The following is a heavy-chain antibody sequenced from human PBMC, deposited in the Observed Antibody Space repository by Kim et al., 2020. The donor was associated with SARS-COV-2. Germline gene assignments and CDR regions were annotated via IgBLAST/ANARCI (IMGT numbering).Heavy chain of an antibody. Sequence: THYAASVKGLFTISRDNSMNTLYLQMNSLRAEDTAVYYCAKDVGITMIVVWGQGTLVTVSS. CDR2: T. D-gene: IGHD3-22*01. V-gene: IGHV3-23*01. CDR3: AKDVGITMIVV. J-gene: IGHJ4*02.